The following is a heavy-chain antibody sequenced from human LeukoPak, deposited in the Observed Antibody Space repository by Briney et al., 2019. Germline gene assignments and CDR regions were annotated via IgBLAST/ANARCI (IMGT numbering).Heavy chain of an antibody. V-gene: IGHV4-34*01. CDR1: GGSLSGYY. CDR3: ARGVSGGAYAHWFDP. J-gene: IGHJ5*02. D-gene: IGHD3-16*01. CDR2: INHSGST. Sequence: SETLSLTCAVYGGSLSGYYWSWIRQPPGKGLEWIGEINHSGSTNYNPSLKSRVTISVDTSKNQFSLKLSSVTAADTAVYYCARGVSGGAYAHWFDPWGQGTLVTVSS.